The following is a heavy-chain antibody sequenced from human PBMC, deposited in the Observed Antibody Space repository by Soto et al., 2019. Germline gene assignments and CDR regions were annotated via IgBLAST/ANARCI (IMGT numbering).Heavy chain of an antibody. CDR3: ARHSTPWDRSGYYDY. J-gene: IGHJ4*02. V-gene: IGHV4-34*01. CDR2: INHSGST. D-gene: IGHD3-22*01. Sequence: SETLSLTCAVYGGSFSGYYWSWIRQPPGKGLEWIEEINHSGSTNYNPSLKSRVTISVDTSKNQFSLKLSSVTAADTAVYYCARHSTPWDRSGYYDYWGQGTLVTVS. CDR1: GGSFSGYY.